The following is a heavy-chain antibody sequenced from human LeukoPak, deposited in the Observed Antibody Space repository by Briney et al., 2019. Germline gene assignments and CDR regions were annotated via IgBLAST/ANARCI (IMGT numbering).Heavy chain of an antibody. CDR2: ISGSGGSK. Sequence: GGSLRPSCAASGFTFSNFPMSWVRQAPGKGLEWVSAISGSGGSKYYADSVKGRFTISRDNSKNTLDLQMNSLRAEDTAVYYCAKRGSRDFDYWGQGTLVTVSS. CDR1: GFTFSNFP. CDR3: AKRGSRDFDY. D-gene: IGHD6-13*01. V-gene: IGHV3-23*01. J-gene: IGHJ4*02.